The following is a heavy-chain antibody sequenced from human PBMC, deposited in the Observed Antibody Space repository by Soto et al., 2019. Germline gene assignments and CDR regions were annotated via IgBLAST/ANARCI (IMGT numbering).Heavy chain of an antibody. V-gene: IGHV1-69*01. J-gene: IGHJ6*02. CDR2: IIPIFGTA. CDR3: ARSSSTSFYYYYYGMAV. Sequence: QVQLVQSGAEVKKPGSSVKVSCKASGGTFSSYAISWVRQAPGQGLEWMGGIIPIFGTANYAQKFQGRVTISADESTSTAYMELSGLRSEDTAVYYCARSSSTSFYYYYYGMAVWGQGTTVIVS. D-gene: IGHD2-2*01. CDR1: GGTFSSYA.